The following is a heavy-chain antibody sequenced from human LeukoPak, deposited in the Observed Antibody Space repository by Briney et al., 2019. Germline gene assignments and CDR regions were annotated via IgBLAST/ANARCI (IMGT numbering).Heavy chain of an antibody. CDR2: INHSGST. CDR1: GGSFSGYY. Sequence: PSETLSLTCAVYGGSFSGYYWSWIRQPPGKGLEWIGEINHSGSTNYNPSLKSRVTISVDTSKNQFSLKLSSVTAADTAVYYCARGPRYYDILTGYYSHNYAFDIWGQGTMATVSS. CDR3: ARGPRYYDILTGYYSHNYAFDI. J-gene: IGHJ3*02. V-gene: IGHV4-34*01. D-gene: IGHD3-9*01.